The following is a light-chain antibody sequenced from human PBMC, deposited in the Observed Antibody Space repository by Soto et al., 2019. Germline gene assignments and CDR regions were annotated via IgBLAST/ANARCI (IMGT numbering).Light chain of an antibody. CDR1: QSISPW. Sequence: DSQMTQFPSTLSASVGDRVTITCRASQSISPWLAWYQQKPGKAPKILISKASTLQSGVPPRFSGRGSGTEFTLTISSLQPDDFATYYCQQYERYPMTFGGGTKVEIK. CDR2: KAS. V-gene: IGKV1-5*03. CDR3: QQYERYPMT. J-gene: IGKJ4*01.